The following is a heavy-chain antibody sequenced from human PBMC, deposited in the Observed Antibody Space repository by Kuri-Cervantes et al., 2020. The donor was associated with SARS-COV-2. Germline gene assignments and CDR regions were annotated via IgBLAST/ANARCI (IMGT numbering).Heavy chain of an antibody. D-gene: IGHD3-16*01. CDR1: GFTFSGFP. CDR3: AKMGDNHSKGDYGNEV. CDR2: ISTDGNNR. Sequence: GGSLRLPGEASGFTFSGFPMHWVRNAPGKGLEWFALISTDGNNRYYVDFLKGRFTISRDNSKNTLHLDMNSLRPEDTGVYYCAKMGDNHSKGDYGNEVWGQGITVTVSS. V-gene: IGHV3-30*18. J-gene: IGHJ6*02.